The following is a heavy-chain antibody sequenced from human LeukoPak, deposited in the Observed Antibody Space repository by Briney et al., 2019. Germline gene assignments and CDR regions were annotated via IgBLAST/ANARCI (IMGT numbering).Heavy chain of an antibody. CDR3: ARDPLYCSGGNCYFEY. V-gene: IGHV3-21*01. J-gene: IGHJ4*02. CDR1: GFSFSTYS. D-gene: IGHD2-15*01. Sequence: PGGSLRLSCAASGFSFSTYSMNWVRQAPGKGLEWVSSISSTSTYIYYADSVKGRFTISRDNARNSLYLQMNSLRAEDTAVYYCARDPLYCSGGNCYFEYWGQGTLVTVSS. CDR2: ISSTSTYI.